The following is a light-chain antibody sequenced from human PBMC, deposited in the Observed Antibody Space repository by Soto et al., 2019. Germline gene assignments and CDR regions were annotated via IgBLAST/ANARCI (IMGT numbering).Light chain of an antibody. J-gene: IGKJ5*01. CDR2: GAS. V-gene: IGKV3-20*01. CDR3: QQYGSSQIT. CDR1: QSVSSSY. Sequence: IVMTQSPCTLSLSPGERATLSCRASQSVSSSYLAWYQQKPGQAPRLLIYGASTRATGIPDRFSGSGSGTDFTLTISRLEPEDFAVYYCQQYGSSQITFGQGT.